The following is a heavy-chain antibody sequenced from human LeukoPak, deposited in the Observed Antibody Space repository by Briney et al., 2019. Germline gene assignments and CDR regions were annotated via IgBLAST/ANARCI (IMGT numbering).Heavy chain of an antibody. V-gene: IGHV1-18*01. CDR1: GYTFTSYG. J-gene: IGHJ6*04. CDR2: ISAYNGNT. CDR3: ARGRRHSRINGGLFQTFEYSSSLDV. D-gene: IGHD6-6*01. Sequence: ASVKVSCKASGYTFTSYGISWVRQAPGQGLEWMGWISAYNGNTNYAQKLQGRVTMTTDTSTSTAYMELRSLRSDDTAVYYCARGRRHSRINGGLFQTFEYSSSLDVWGKGTTVIVSS.